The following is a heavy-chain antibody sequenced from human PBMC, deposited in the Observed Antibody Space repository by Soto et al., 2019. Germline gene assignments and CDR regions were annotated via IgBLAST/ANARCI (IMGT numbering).Heavy chain of an antibody. Sequence: QLQLQESGPGLVKPSETLSLTCTVSGGSISSSYYWGWIRQPPGKGLEWIGRIYYSGSTYYNPSLNSRVTISVDPSKNQFALKLSSVTAADTAVYYCATVWFGESQHWGQGTLVTVSS. D-gene: IGHD3-10*01. CDR1: GGSISSSYY. V-gene: IGHV4-39*01. CDR2: IYYSGST. J-gene: IGHJ1*01. CDR3: ATVWFGESQH.